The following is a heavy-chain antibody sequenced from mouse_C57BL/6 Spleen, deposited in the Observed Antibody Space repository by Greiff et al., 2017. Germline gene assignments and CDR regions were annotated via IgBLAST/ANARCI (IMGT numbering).Heavy chain of an antibody. V-gene: IGHV6-3*01. CDR1: GFTFSNYW. J-gene: IGHJ1*03. Sequence: EVKLMESGGGLVQPGGSMKLSCVASGFTFSNYWMNWVRQSPEKGLEWVAQIRLKSDNYATHYAESVKGRFTISRDDSKSSVYLQMNNLRAEDTGIYYCTKITTGYWYFDVWGTGTTVTVSS. CDR3: TKITTGYWYFDV. D-gene: IGHD1-1*01. CDR2: IRLKSDNYAT.